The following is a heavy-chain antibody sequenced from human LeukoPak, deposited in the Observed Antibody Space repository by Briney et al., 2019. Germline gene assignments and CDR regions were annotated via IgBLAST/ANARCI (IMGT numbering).Heavy chain of an antibody. D-gene: IGHD2-21*02. CDR3: AKDMGYVVTTYPFDY. CDR2: ISGSGGST. V-gene: IGHV3-23*01. J-gene: IGHJ4*02. CDR1: GFTVSSNY. Sequence: PGGSMRLSCAASGFTVSSNYMSWVRQAPGKGLEWVSAISGSGGSTYYADSVKGRFTISRDNSKNTLYLQMNSLRAEDTAVYYCAKDMGYVVTTYPFDYWGQGTLVTVSS.